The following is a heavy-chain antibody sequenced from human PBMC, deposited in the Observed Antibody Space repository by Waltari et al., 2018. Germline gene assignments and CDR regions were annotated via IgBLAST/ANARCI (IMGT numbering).Heavy chain of an antibody. Sequence: EVQLLESGGGLVQPGGSLRLSCAASGFTFSSYAMSWVRQAPGKGLEWVSAISGSGVSTYYADSVKGRFTISRDKSKNTLYLQMNSLRAEDTAVYYCAILEYSSSAGGGDAFDIWGQGTMVTVSS. CDR3: AILEYSSSAGGGDAFDI. CDR2: ISGSGVST. J-gene: IGHJ3*02. CDR1: GFTFSSYA. V-gene: IGHV3-23*01. D-gene: IGHD6-6*01.